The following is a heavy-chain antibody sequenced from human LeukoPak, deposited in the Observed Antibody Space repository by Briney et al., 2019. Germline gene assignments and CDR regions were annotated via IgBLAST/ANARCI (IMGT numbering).Heavy chain of an antibody. CDR3: ARHSVVVAAAYYFDY. Sequence: GASVKVSCKASGGTFSSYAISWVRQAPGQGLEWMGGIIPIFGTANYAQKFQGRVTITADESTSTAYMELSSLGSEDTAVYYCARHSVVVAAAYYFDYWGQGTLVTVSS. V-gene: IGHV1-69*13. CDR2: IIPIFGTA. D-gene: IGHD2-15*01. CDR1: GGTFSSYA. J-gene: IGHJ4*02.